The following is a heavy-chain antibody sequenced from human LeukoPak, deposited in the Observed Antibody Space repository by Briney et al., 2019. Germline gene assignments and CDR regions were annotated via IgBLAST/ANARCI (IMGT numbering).Heavy chain of an antibody. V-gene: IGHV5-51*01. J-gene: IGHJ3*02. CDR3: ARNIDSGDPHGFDI. CDR2: IYPGDSDT. D-gene: IGHD4-17*01. CDR1: GYSFSSYW. Sequence: PGESLKISCKASGYSFSSYWIAWVRQMPGKGLEWMGIIYPGDSDTRYSPSFQGQVTISVDKSTSNAYLQWSSLKASDTAVYYCARNIDSGDPHGFDIWGPGTMVTVSS.